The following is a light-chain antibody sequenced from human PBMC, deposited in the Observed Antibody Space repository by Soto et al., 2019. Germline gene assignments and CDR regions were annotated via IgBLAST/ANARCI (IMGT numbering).Light chain of an antibody. CDR1: QSVNNNF. V-gene: IGKV3-20*01. CDR3: QQYVTSPLT. J-gene: IGKJ4*01. Sequence: EIVLTQSPGTLSLSPGERATLSCRASQSVNNNFLAWYQQKPGQAPRLLIYDASSRATGIPDRFSGSGSGTDSTITISRLEPEDFAVYSCQQYVTSPLTFGGGTKVEIK. CDR2: DAS.